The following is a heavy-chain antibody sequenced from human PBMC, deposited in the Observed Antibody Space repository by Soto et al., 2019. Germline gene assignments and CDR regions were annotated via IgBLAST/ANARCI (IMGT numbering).Heavy chain of an antibody. Sequence: PGGSLRLSCAASGFTFISHAMGWLRQAPWTGPEWVAFVGGSGGDTYYADSVKGRFTISRDNSKNTLYLQMNSLRAEDTAVYYCAKDQAAGTVGYFDYWGQGTLVTVS. J-gene: IGHJ4*02. CDR3: AKDQAAGTVGYFDY. V-gene: IGHV3-23*01. CDR2: VGGSGGDT. D-gene: IGHD6-13*01. CDR1: GFTFISHA.